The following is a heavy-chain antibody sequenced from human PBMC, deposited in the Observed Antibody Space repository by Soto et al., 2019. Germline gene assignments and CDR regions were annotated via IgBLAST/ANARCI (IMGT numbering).Heavy chain of an antibody. V-gene: IGHV3-30-3*01. J-gene: IGHJ6*02. CDR1: GFTFSSYA. CDR2: ISYDGSNK. CDR3: AILGWFGAEV. D-gene: IGHD3-10*01. Sequence: QVQLVESGGGVVQPGRSLRLSCAASGFTFSSYAMHWVRQAPGKGLEWVAVISYDGSNKYYADSVKGRFTISRDNSKNTLYLQMNSLRAEDTAVYYCAILGWFGAEVWGQGTTVTVSS.